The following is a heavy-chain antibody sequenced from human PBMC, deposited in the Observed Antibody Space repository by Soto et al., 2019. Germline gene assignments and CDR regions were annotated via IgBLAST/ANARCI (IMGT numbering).Heavy chain of an antibody. J-gene: IGHJ6*02. D-gene: IGHD5-18*01. CDR3: ASTVDTAMVPPYYYYGMDV. CDR1: GGTFSSYA. V-gene: IGHV1-69*13. Sequence: SVKVSCKASGGTFSSYAISWVRQAPGQGLEWMGGIIPIFGTANYAQKFQGRVTITADESTSTAYMELSSLRSEDTAVYYCASTVDTAMVPPYYYYGMDVWGQGTTVTVSS. CDR2: IIPIFGTA.